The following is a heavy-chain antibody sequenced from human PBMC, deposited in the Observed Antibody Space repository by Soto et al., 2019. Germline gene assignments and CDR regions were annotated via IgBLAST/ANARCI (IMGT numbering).Heavy chain of an antibody. J-gene: IGHJ4*02. V-gene: IGHV2-70*01. CDR1: GFPLSTSGMC. CDR3: ARIQAVGYDILTGYSKNYYFDY. CDR2: IDWDDDK. Sequence: SGPTLVNPTQTLTLTCTFSGFPLSTSGMCVSWIRQPPGKALEWLALIDWDDDKYYSTSLKTRLTISKDTSKNQVVLTMTNMDPVDTATYYCARIQAVGYDILTGYSKNYYFDYWGQGTLVTVSS. D-gene: IGHD3-9*01.